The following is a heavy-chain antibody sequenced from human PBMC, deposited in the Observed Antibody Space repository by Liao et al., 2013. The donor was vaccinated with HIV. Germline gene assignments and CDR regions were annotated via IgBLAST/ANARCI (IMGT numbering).Heavy chain of an antibody. Sequence: QLQLQESGSGLVKPSQTLSLTCAVSGGSISSGGYSWSWIRQPPGKGLEWIGYIYHSGSTYYNPSLKSRVTISVDTSKNQFSLKLTSVTAADTAVYYCARRMRALIAAAGIDYWGQGTLVTVSS. CDR3: ARRMRALIAAAGIDY. V-gene: IGHV4-30-2*01. CDR1: GGSISSGGYS. D-gene: IGHD6-13*01. J-gene: IGHJ4*02. CDR2: IYHSGST.